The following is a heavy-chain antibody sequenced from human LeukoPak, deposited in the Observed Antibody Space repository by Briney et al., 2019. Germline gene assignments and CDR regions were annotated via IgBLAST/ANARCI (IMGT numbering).Heavy chain of an antibody. CDR1: GDSISGSNW. CDR2: IYYSGST. D-gene: IGHD6-19*01. CDR3: ARHRYSSGWYHDY. V-gene: IGHV4-4*02. J-gene: IGHJ4*02. Sequence: SGTLSLTCAVSGDSISGSNWWTWVRQPPGKGLEWIGSIYYSGSTYYNPSLKSRVTISVDTSKNQFSLKLSSVTAADTAVYYCARHRYSSGWYHDYWGQGTLVTVSS.